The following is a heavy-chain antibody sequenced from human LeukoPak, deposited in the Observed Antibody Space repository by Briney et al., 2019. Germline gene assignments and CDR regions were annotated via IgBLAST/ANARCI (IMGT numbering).Heavy chain of an antibody. V-gene: IGHV3-48*02. D-gene: IGHD2-2*01. Sequence: GGSLRLSCAASGVTFSGYTRNWVRQAPGKGLEWVSYISSSSSTIYYADSVKGRFTISRDNAKNSLYLQMNSLRDDDTAVYYCARDGCSSSSCLVYGMDVWGQGTTVTVSS. J-gene: IGHJ6*02. CDR2: ISSSSSTI. CDR3: ARDGCSSSSCLVYGMDV. CDR1: GVTFSGYT.